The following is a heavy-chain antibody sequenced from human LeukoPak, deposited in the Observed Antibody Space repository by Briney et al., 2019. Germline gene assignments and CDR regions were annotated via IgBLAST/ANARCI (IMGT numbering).Heavy chain of an antibody. CDR2: TNPNSGNT. CDR1: GYTFTSYD. CDR3: ARAPHVLLWFGELLKSHYYGMDV. J-gene: IGHJ6*02. Sequence: ASVKVSCKASGYTFTSYDINWGRQATGQGVEWMGWTNPNSGNTGYAHKFQGRVTMTRNTSISTAYMELSSLRSEDTAVYYCARAPHVLLWFGELLKSHYYGMDVWGQGTTVTVSS. V-gene: IGHV1-8*01. D-gene: IGHD3-10*01.